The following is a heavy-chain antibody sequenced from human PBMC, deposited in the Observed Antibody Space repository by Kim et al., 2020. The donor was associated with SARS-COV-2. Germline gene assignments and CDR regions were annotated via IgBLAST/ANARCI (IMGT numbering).Heavy chain of an antibody. Sequence: GGSLRLSCAASGFTFSSYSMNWVRQAPGKGLEWVSSISSSSSYIYYADSVKGRFTISRDNAKNSLYLQMNSLRAEDTAVYYCARLSREGWLQLPRDYWGQGTLVTVSS. V-gene: IGHV3-21*01. CDR1: GFTFSSYS. J-gene: IGHJ4*02. CDR3: ARLSREGWLQLPRDY. CDR2: ISSSSSYI. D-gene: IGHD5-12*01.